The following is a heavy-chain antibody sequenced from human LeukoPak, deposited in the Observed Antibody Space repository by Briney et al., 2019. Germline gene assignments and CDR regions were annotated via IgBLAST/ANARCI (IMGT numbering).Heavy chain of an antibody. CDR3: AGSGVKCSGGSCYFFEFDY. CDR2: INHGGST. CDR1: GGSFSGYY. J-gene: IGHJ4*02. V-gene: IGHV4-34*01. Sequence: SETLSLTCAGYGGSFSGYYWSWIRQPPGKGLEWIGEINHGGSTNYNPSLKSRVTISVDTSKNQFSLKLSSVTAADTAVYYCAGSGVKCSGGSCYFFEFDYWGQGTLVTVSS. D-gene: IGHD2-15*01.